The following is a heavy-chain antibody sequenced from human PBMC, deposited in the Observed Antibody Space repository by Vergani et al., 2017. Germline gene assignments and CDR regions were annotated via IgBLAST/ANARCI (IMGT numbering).Heavy chain of an antibody. D-gene: IGHD2-15*01. CDR3: AREHPNRRYCSGGSCYSGYYYYYGMDV. CDR2: IWYDGSNK. CDR1: GFTFSSYG. V-gene: IGHV3-33*01. J-gene: IGHJ6*02. Sequence: QVQLVESGGGVVQPGRSLRLSCAASGFTFSSYGMHWVRQAPGKGLEWVAVIWYDGSNKYYADSVKGRFTISRDNSKNTLYLQMNSLRAEDTAVYYCAREHPNRRYCSGGSCYSGYYYYYGMDVWGQGTTVTVSS.